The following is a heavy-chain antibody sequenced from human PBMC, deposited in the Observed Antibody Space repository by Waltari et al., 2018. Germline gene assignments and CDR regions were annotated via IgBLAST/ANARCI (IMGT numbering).Heavy chain of an antibody. Sequence: SCKASGGTFSSYAISWVRQAPGQGLEWMGGIIPIFGTANYAQKFQGRVTITADESTSTAYMELSSLRSEDTAVYYCARDLVGATSYNWFDPWGQGTLVTVSS. D-gene: IGHD1-26*01. J-gene: IGHJ5*02. CDR2: IIPIFGTA. V-gene: IGHV1-69*01. CDR1: GGTFSSYA. CDR3: ARDLVGATSYNWFDP.